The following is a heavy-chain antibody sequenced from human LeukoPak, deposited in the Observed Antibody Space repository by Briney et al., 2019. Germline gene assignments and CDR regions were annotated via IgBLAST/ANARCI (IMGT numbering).Heavy chain of an antibody. CDR2: IWYDGSNT. Sequence: GGSLRLSCAASGFTFTSYDMHWVRQAPGKGLEWVALIWYDGSNTYYTDSVRGRFTISRDNSKSTLYLQVNSLRAEDTAIYYCAGDRKSGNFLGEFDHWGLGTLVTVSS. V-gene: IGHV3-33*01. J-gene: IGHJ5*02. CDR1: GFTFTSYD. D-gene: IGHD1-26*01. CDR3: AGDRKSGNFLGEFDH.